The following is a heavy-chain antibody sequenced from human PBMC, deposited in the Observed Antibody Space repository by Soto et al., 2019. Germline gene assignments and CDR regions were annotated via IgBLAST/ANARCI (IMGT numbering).Heavy chain of an antibody. J-gene: IGHJ4*02. Sequence: QVQLQESGPGLVKPSGTLSLTCTVSGGSMSSSSWWNWVRQPPGKGLEWIGETHHSGRTNYNPSLKSRVTISVDKSKTHFSLKLSSVTAADTAVYYCASAEAMVLDYWGQGTLGTVAS. CDR2: THHSGRT. V-gene: IGHV4-4*02. CDR3: ASAEAMVLDY. D-gene: IGHD5-18*01. CDR1: GGSMSSSSW.